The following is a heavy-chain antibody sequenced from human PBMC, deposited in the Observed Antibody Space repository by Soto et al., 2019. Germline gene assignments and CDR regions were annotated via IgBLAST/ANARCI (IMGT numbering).Heavy chain of an antibody. CDR2: IDPSDSYT. Sequence: PGESPKTPCKGSGYSFTNYLISWVRQLPGQGLEWIGRIDPSDSYTNYSPSFQGHVTISADKSISTAYLQWSSLKASDTAMYYCAFPYNSRGHGMDVWGQGTTVTVSS. J-gene: IGHJ6*02. D-gene: IGHD6-13*01. CDR1: GYSFTNYL. CDR3: AFPYNSRGHGMDV. V-gene: IGHV5-10-1*01.